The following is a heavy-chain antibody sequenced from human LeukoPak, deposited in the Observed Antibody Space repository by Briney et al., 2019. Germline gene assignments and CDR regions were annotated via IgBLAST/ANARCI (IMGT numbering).Heavy chain of an antibody. V-gene: IGHV4-59*01. CDR1: GGSISSYY. Sequence: PSEILSLTCTVSGGSISSYYWSWIRQPPGKGLEWIGYIYYSGSTNYNPSLKSRVTISVDTSKNQFSLKLSSVTAADTAVYYCARETGYYGSGSYRYYYYMDVWGKGTTVTISS. CDR2: IYYSGST. CDR3: ARETGYYGSGSYRYYYYMDV. J-gene: IGHJ6*03. D-gene: IGHD3-10*01.